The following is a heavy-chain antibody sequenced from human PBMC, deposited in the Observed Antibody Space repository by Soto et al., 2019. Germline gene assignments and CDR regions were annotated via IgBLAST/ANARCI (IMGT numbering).Heavy chain of an antibody. D-gene: IGHD4-17*01. J-gene: IGHJ4*02. V-gene: IGHV3-9*01. CDR1: GFTFDDYA. CDR2: ISWNSGSI. CDR3: APVPATVDY. Sequence: GGSLRLSCAASGFTFDDYAMHWVRQAPGKGLEWVSGISWNSGSIGYADSVKGRFTISRDNAKNSLYLQMNSLRAEDTALYYCAPVPATVDYWGQGTLVTVSS.